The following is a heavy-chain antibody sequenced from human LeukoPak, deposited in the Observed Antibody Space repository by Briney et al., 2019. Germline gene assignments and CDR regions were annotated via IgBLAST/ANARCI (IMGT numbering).Heavy chain of an antibody. Sequence: SGTLSLTCAVSGGFISSGNWWSWVRQPLGKGLEWIGEIYRDGNTNYNPSLKSRVTISVDKSKNQFSLKLSPLTAADTAVYHCARNGAYAIDVWGQGTMVTVSS. J-gene: IGHJ3*01. CDR2: IYRDGNT. CDR1: GGFISSGNW. CDR3: ARNGAYAIDV. V-gene: IGHV4-4*02.